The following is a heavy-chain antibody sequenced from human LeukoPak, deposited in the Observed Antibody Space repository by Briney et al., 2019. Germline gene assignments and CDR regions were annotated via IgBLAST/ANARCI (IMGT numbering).Heavy chain of an antibody. V-gene: IGHV3-66*01. CDR1: GVTVGDNY. Sequence: GGCLRLSCAASGVTVGDNYMNWVRQAPGKGLEWVSVIYSGGSTHYADYVKGRFTISRDNSKNTLYLQMNSMRVDDTAVYYCASDPPAVAAYTYGWGQGTLVTVSS. CDR3: ASDPPAVAAYTYG. D-gene: IGHD6-6*01. J-gene: IGHJ4*02. CDR2: IYSGGST.